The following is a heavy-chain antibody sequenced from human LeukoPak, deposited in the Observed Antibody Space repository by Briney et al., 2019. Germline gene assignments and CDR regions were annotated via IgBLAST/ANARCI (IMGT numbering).Heavy chain of an antibody. Sequence: GGSLRLSCAASGFTFINAWMTCVRQAPGKGLEWVAVISYDGSNKYYADSVKGRFTISRDNSKNTLYLQMNSLRAEDTAVYYCANPSYFDYWGQGTLVTVSS. J-gene: IGHJ4*02. CDR2: ISYDGSNK. CDR3: ANPSYFDY. V-gene: IGHV3-30*18. CDR1: GFTFINAW.